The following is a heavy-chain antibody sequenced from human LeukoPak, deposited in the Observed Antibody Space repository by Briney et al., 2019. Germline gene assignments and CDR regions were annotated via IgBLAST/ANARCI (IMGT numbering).Heavy chain of an antibody. Sequence: GGSLRLSCAASGFTFSSYAMNWVRQAPGKGLEWVSVISGFGGTTYYADSVKGRFTISRENSKNTLYLQMNRLRAEDTAVYYCVKDGSVVSPLRSVYWGQGTLVTVSS. CDR3: VKDGSVVSPLRSVY. D-gene: IGHD1-26*01. CDR2: ISGFGGTT. J-gene: IGHJ4*02. CDR1: GFTFSSYA. V-gene: IGHV3-23*01.